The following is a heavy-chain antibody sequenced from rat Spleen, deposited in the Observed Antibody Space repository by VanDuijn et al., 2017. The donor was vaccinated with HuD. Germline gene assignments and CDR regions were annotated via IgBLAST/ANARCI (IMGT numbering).Heavy chain of an antibody. J-gene: IGHJ2*01. CDR2: IWGNGDT. D-gene: IGHD1-11*01. CDR1: GFSLSSSG. Sequence: QVQLKESGPGLVQPSQTLSLTCTVSGFSLSSSGVIWVRQPPGKGLEWMGVIWGNGDTTYNSVLESRLSISRDTSKSQVYLKVDSLRTEDTATYYCARETYGDGFDYWGQGVMVTVSS. V-gene: IGHV2-13*01. CDR3: ARETYGDGFDY.